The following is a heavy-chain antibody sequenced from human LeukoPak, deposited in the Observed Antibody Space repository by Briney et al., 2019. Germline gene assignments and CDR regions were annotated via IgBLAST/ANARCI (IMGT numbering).Heavy chain of an antibody. CDR2: IYYSGST. CDR1: GGSISSISSNNYH. D-gene: IGHD4-23*01. V-gene: IGHV4-39*02. J-gene: IGHJ6*02. CDR3: AREMGVVTAHGIDV. Sequence: SETLSLTCIVSGGSISSISSNNYHWGWIRQPPGKGLEWIGSIYYSGSTYYNPSLKSRVTISVDTSKNQFSPKLSSVTAADTALYYCAREMGVVTAHGIDVWGQGTTVTVSS.